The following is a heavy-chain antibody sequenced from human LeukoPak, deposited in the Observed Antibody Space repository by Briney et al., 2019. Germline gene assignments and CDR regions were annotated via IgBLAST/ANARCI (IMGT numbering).Heavy chain of an antibody. CDR3: ASALRIYYYFDY. V-gene: IGHV3-23*01. D-gene: IGHD1-26*01. J-gene: IGHJ4*02. CDR1: EFTFSSYA. CDR2: ISDSDGNT. Sequence: PGGSLRLSCAASEFTFSSYAMSWVRQAPGKGLEWVSAISDSDGNTYYADSVKGRFTISRDNSKNTLYLQMNSLRAEDTAVYYCASALRIYYYFDYWGQGTLVTVSS.